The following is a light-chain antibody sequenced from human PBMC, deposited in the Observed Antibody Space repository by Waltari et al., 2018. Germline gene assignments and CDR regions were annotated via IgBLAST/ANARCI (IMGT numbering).Light chain of an antibody. V-gene: IGKV3-11*01. CDR1: QSVSTY. CDR2: DAS. J-gene: IGKJ4*01. CDR3: QERSNWPGGS. Sequence: EIVLTQSPASLSLSPGESASLSCRASQSVSTYLGWYQQKTGQAPRPLIYDASTRATGIPARFVGSGSATDFTLTITRLEPGDFAVYYCQERSNWPGGSFGGGTKVESK.